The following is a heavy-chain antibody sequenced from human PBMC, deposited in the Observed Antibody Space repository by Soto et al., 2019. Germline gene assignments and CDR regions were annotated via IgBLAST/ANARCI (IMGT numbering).Heavy chain of an antibody. J-gene: IGHJ6*02. Sequence: SETLSLTCTVSGGSISSYYWSWIRQPPGKGLEWIGYMYNTGSTIYNPSLKSRVTISVDTAKNQFALKLNSVTAADTAVYSCARDLWGYCGADCYPLDVWAQGTQVTVS. CDR2: MYNTGST. V-gene: IGHV4-59*01. D-gene: IGHD2-21*02. CDR1: GGSISSYY. CDR3: ARDLWGYCGADCYPLDV.